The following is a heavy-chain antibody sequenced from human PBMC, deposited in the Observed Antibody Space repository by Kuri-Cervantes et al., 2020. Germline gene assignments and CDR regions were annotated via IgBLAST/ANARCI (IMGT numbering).Heavy chain of an antibody. V-gene: IGHV3-30-3*01. J-gene: IGHJ6*02. CDR2: ISYDGSNK. Sequence: GESLKISCAASGFTFSSYAMHWVRQAPGKGLEWVAVISYDGSNKYYADSVKGRFTISRDNSKNTLYLQMNSLRAEDTAVYHCARGTYYDILTGYLHYYGMDVWGQGTTVTVSS. CDR1: GFTFSSYA. CDR3: ARGTYYDILTGYLHYYGMDV. D-gene: IGHD3-9*01.